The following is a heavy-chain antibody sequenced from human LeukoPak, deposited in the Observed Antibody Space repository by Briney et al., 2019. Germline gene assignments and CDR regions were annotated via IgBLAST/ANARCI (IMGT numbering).Heavy chain of an antibody. J-gene: IGHJ4*02. CDR1: GGSFSGYY. V-gene: IGHV4-34*01. Sequence: SETLSLTCAVYGGSFSGYYWSWLRQPPGKGLEWIGEIYHSGSTNYNPSLKSRVTISVDKSKNQFSLKLSSVTAADTAVYYCARGMTTVTSDSDYWGQGTLVTVSS. CDR3: ARGMTTVTSDSDY. D-gene: IGHD4-17*01. CDR2: IYHSGST.